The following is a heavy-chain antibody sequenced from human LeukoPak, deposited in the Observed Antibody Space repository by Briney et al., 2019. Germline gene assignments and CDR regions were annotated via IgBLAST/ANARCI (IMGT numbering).Heavy chain of an antibody. Sequence: GGSLRLSCAAPGFTFSNYWMTWVRQAPGKGPEWVANIKQEGSERNYVDSVKGRFTIARDNTKNLLYLQMTSLRGEDTAVYYCASRAGKPGNTPWCFDYWGQGALVTVSS. CDR1: GFTFSNYW. J-gene: IGHJ4*02. CDR3: ASRAGKPGNTPWCFDY. V-gene: IGHV3-7*01. CDR2: IKQEGSER. D-gene: IGHD1-7*01.